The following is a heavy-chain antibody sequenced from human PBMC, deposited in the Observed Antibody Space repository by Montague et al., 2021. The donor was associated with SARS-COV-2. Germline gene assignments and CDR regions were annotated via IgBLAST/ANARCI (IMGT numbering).Heavy chain of an antibody. CDR1: NGSIDSYY. CDR2: IYYRGST. Sequence: ETLSLTCTVSNGSIDSYYWSWVRQPPGKRLEWIGYIYYRGSTNYNPSLESRVTMSIDTSKNQFSLKLRSVTAADTAVYFCAREGLHNWFDPWGQGTLVIVSS. J-gene: IGHJ5*02. CDR3: AREGLHNWFDP. V-gene: IGHV4-59*01.